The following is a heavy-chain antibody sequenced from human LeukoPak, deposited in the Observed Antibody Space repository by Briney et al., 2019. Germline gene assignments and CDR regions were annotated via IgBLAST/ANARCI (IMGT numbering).Heavy chain of an antibody. CDR1: GYTFTSYD. D-gene: IGHD2-15*01. Sequence: GASVKVSCKASGYTFTSYDINWVRQATGQGLEWMGWMNPNSGNTGYAQKFQGRVTMTRNTSISTAYMELSSLRSEDTAVYYCARGRLTEAALDYWGQGTLVTVSS. CDR2: MNPNSGNT. CDR3: ARGRLTEAALDY. J-gene: IGHJ4*02. V-gene: IGHV1-8*01.